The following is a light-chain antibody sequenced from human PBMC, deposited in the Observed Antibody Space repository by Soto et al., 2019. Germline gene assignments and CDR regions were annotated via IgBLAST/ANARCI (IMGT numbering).Light chain of an antibody. CDR3: QQYDDYPLT. V-gene: IGKV3-15*01. CDR1: QSVSSN. Sequence: ELVMTQSPATLSVSPWERATLSCRASQSVSSNLAWYQQKPGQAPRLLIYGASTRATGIPARFSGSGSGTEFTLTISSLQPDDFATFYCQQYDDYPLTFGGGTKVDIK. J-gene: IGKJ4*01. CDR2: GAS.